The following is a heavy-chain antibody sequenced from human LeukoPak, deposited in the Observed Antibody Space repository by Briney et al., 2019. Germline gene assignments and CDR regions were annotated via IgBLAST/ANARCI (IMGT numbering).Heavy chain of an antibody. J-gene: IGHJ4*02. D-gene: IGHD2-2*01. CDR2: INPSGGST. CDR3: ARATPPYCSSTSCYLDY. V-gene: IGHV1-46*01. CDR1: GYTFTSYY. Sequence: ASVKVSCKASGYTFTSYYMHWVRQAPGQGLEWMGIINPSGGSTSYAQKFQGRVTMTRDTSTSTVYMELSSLRSEDTAVYYCARATPPYCSSTSCYLDYWGQGTLVTVSS.